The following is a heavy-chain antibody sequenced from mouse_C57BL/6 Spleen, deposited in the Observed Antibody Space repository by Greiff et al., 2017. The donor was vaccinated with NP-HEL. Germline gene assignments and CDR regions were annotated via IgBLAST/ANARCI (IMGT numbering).Heavy chain of an antibody. V-gene: IGHV1-55*01. CDR1: GYTFTSYW. CDR3: AREGIYYGNPLAMDY. CDR2: IYPGSGST. D-gene: IGHD2-1*01. J-gene: IGHJ4*01. Sequence: VQLQQPGAELVKPGASVKMSCKASGYTFTSYWITWVKQRPGQGLEWIGDIYPGSGSTNYNEKFKSKATLTVDTSSSTAYMQLSSLTSEDSAVYYCAREGIYYGNPLAMDYWGQGTSVTVSS.